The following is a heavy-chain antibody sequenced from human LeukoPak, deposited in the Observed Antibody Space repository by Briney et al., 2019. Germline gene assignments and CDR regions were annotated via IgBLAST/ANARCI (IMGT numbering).Heavy chain of an antibody. CDR3: ARPPNIAAAGQD. V-gene: IGHV3-30-3*01. J-gene: IGHJ4*02. CDR2: ISYDGSNK. Sequence: GGSLRLSCAASGFTFSSYAMHWVRQAPGKGLEWVAVISYDGSNKYYADSVKGRFTISRDNAKNFLYLQMNSLRDEDTAVYYCARPPNIAAAGQDWGQGTLVTVSS. D-gene: IGHD6-13*01. CDR1: GFTFSSYA.